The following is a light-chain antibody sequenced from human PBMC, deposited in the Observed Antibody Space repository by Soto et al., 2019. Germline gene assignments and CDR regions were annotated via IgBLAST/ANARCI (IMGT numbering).Light chain of an antibody. Sequence: QSVLTQPPSASGTPGQRVTISCSGSSSNIGSGSVNWYQQLPGTAPKLLIDNNDQWPSGGPDRCSCCKSGTSASLAISGLQYEDEADDYYCSWYVSLNGLYVFGTGTKLTVL. CDR2: NND. CDR1: SSNIGSGS. J-gene: IGLJ1*01. V-gene: IGLV1-44*01. CDR3: CSWYVSLNGLYV.